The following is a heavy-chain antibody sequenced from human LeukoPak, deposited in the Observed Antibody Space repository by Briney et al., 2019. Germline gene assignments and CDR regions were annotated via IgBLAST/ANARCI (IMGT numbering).Heavy chain of an antibody. CDR2: IYPGDSDT. Sequence: GESLKISCKGSGYSFTTSWIGWVRQMPGKGLEWMGIIYPGDSDTRYSPSFQGHVTISADKSISTAYLQWSSLKASDTAMYCCARLARIAVAGTLIWGAFHIWGRGTMATVSS. J-gene: IGHJ3*02. D-gene: IGHD6-19*01. V-gene: IGHV5-51*01. CDR3: ARLARIAVAGTLIWGAFHI. CDR1: GYSFTTSW.